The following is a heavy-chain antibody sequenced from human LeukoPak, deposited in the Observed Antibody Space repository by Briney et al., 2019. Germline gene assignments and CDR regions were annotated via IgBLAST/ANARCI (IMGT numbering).Heavy chain of an antibody. D-gene: IGHD3-22*01. CDR1: GGTFSSYA. J-gene: IGHJ4*02. CDR3: ARDLSTYYYDSTGPGDY. CDR2: IIPIFGTA. Sequence: GSSVKVSCKASGGTFSSYAISWVRQAPGQGPEWMGRIIPIFGTANYAQKFQGRVTITADKSTSTAYMELSSLRSEDTAVYYCARDLSTYYYDSTGPGDYWGQGTLVTVSS. V-gene: IGHV1-69*06.